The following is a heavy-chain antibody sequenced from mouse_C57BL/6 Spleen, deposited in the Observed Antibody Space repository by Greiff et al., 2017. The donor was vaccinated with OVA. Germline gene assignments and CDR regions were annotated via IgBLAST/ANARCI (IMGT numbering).Heavy chain of an antibody. CDR1: GYAFSSSW. CDR2: IYPGDGDT. Sequence: QVQLQQSGPELVKPGASVKISCKASGYAFSSSWMNWVKQRPGKGLEWIGRIYPGDGDTNYNGKFKGKATLTADKSSSTAYMQLSSLTSEDSAVYFCAREVIDYWGQGTSVTVSS. CDR3: AREVIDY. J-gene: IGHJ4*01. V-gene: IGHV1-82*01.